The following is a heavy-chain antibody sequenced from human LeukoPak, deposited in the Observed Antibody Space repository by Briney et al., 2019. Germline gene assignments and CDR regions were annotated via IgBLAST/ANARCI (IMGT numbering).Heavy chain of an antibody. J-gene: IGHJ6*02. CDR3: AKSGEVLRTTYYGMDV. CDR2: ISGSTNTP. CDR1: RFNFNNYA. Sequence: GGSLRLSCEASRFNFNNYAMTWVRQAPGGGLEWISAISGSTNTPYYADSVKGRFTISRDNSKNTLYLQMISLRADDTAVYYCAKSGEVLRTTYYGMDVWGQGTTVTVSS. D-gene: IGHD2/OR15-2a*01. V-gene: IGHV3-23*01.